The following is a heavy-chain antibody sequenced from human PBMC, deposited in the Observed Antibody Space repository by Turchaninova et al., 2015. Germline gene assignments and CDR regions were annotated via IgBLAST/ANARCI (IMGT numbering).Heavy chain of an antibody. Sequence: QVTLKESGPALVKPTQTLTLTCTFSGFSLSTSGMRVSWIRQPPGKALEWLARIDWDYDRFYSTVLQTMLHISKDTSKNQVVLTMTNMDPVDTATYCCARLGNYYNFDSWGQGTLVTVST. J-gene: IGHJ4*02. V-gene: IGHV2-70*04. D-gene: IGHD3-10*01. CDR2: IDWDYDR. CDR3: ARLGNYYNFDS. CDR1: GFSLSTSGMR.